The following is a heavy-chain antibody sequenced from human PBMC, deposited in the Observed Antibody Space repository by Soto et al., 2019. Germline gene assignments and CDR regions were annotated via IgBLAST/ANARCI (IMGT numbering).Heavy chain of an antibody. CDR1: GFTFSNYA. CDR2: ISGSGGST. D-gene: IGHD3-10*01. Sequence: GGSLRLSCAASGFTFSNYAMTWVRQAPGKGLEWVSGISGSGGSTYSADSVKGRFTISRDNSKNTLYLQMNSLRAEDTAVYYCAKGAYGSGSYDSWGQGTLVTGSS. CDR3: AKGAYGSGSYDS. V-gene: IGHV3-23*01. J-gene: IGHJ4*02.